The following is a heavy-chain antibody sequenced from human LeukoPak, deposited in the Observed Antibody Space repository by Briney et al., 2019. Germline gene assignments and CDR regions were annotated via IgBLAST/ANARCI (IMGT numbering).Heavy chain of an antibody. CDR3: AKDPRGLV. CDR2: ISGSGGST. J-gene: IGHJ4*02. Sequence: EGSLRLSCTVSGFTLSNAWMTWVRQAPGKGLEWVSAISGSGGSTYYADSVKGRFTISRDNSKNTLYLQMNSLRAEDTAVYYCAKDPRGLVWGQGTLVTVSS. D-gene: IGHD6-6*01. CDR1: GFTLSNAW. V-gene: IGHV3-23*01.